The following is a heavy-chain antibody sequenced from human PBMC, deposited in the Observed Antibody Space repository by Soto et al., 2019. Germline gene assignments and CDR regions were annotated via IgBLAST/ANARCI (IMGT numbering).Heavy chain of an antibody. J-gene: IGHJ6*02. V-gene: IGHV4-61*01. Sequence: SETLSLTCTVSGGSVSSGSYYWSWIRQPPGKGLEWIGYIYYSGSTNYNPSLKGRVTISVDTSKNQFSLKLSSVTAADTAVYYCARDRTLRGVHYYYGMDVWDQGTTVTVSS. CDR3: ARDRTLRGVHYYYGMDV. D-gene: IGHD3-10*01. CDR1: GGSVSSGSYY. CDR2: IYYSGST.